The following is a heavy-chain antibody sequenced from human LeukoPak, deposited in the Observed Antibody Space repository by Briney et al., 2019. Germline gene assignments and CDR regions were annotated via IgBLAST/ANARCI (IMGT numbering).Heavy chain of an antibody. Sequence: PGGSLRLSCAASGFTFSSYWMSWVRQAPGKGLEWVANIKQDGSEKYYVDSVKGRFTISRDNAKNSLYLQMNSLRAEDTAVYYCARDGMWELLPLSGTGYGMDVWGQGTTVTVSS. V-gene: IGHV3-7*01. CDR2: IKQDGSEK. CDR3: ARDGMWELLPLSGTGYGMDV. CDR1: GFTFSSYW. D-gene: IGHD1-26*01. J-gene: IGHJ6*02.